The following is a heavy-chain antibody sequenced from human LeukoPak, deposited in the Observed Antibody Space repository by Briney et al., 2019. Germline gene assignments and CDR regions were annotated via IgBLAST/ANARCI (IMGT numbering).Heavy chain of an antibody. CDR3: ARVLSYSGYEFDY. CDR1: GGSISSYY. V-gene: IGHV4-59*12. Sequence: SETLSLTCTVSGGSISSYYWSWIRQPPGKGLEWIGYIYYSGSTNYNPSLKSRVTISADTSKNQFSLELSSVTAADTAVYYCARVLSYSGYEFDYWGQGTLVTVSS. CDR2: IYYSGST. J-gene: IGHJ4*02. D-gene: IGHD5-12*01.